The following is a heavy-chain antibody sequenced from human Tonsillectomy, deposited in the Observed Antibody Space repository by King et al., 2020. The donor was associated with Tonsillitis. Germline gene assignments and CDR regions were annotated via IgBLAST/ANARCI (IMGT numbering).Heavy chain of an antibody. CDR1: GFTFSDYW. D-gene: IGHD6-13*01. Sequence: VQLVESGGGLVQPGGSLRLSCAASGFTFSDYWMTWVRQAPGRGLEWVANIKADGNEKYFVDSVKGRFTISRDNAKNSLYLQMNSLRAEDTAVYYCAGIAHGGAFAIWGQGTMVTVSS. J-gene: IGHJ3*02. V-gene: IGHV3-7*01. CDR3: AGIAHGGAFAI. CDR2: IKADGNEK.